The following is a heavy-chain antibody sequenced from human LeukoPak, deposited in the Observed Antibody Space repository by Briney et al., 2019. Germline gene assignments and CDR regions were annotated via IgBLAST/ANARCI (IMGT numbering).Heavy chain of an antibody. CDR1: IFPFNSYD. CDR3: AKDRSYYYDSSATYPGDY. CDR2: IWYEGSNK. J-gene: IGHJ4*02. V-gene: IGHV3-33*06. Sequence: GGSLRLFCTACIFPFNSYDIHGVRQAPDKGLEGVAVIWYEGSNKFFAVSVRGRLTISRDNSENTVYLHMNSLRAEDTAVYYCAKDRSYYYDSSATYPGDYWGQGTLVTVSS. D-gene: IGHD3-22*01.